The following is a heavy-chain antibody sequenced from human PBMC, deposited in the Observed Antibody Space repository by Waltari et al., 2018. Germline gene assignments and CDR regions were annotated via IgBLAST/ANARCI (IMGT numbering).Heavy chain of an antibody. CDR3: ARDEQQWLAFDY. Sequence: EVQLVESGGGLVQPGGSLRLSCADSGFTFSSYWMSWVRQAPGKGLEWVANIKQDGSEKYYVDSVKGRFTISRDNAKNSLYLQMNSLRAEDTAVYYCARDEQQWLAFDYWGQGTLVTVSS. CDR2: IKQDGSEK. D-gene: IGHD6-19*01. J-gene: IGHJ4*02. CDR1: GFTFSSYW. V-gene: IGHV3-7*01.